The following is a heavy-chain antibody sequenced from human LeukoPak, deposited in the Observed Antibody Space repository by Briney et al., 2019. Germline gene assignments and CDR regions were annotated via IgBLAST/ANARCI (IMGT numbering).Heavy chain of an antibody. Sequence: GGSLRLSCAASGFTFSSYSMNWVRQAPGKGLEWVSSISSSSSYIYYADSVKGRFTISRDNAKNSLYLQMNSLRAEDTAVYYCARNKDNYHYYMDVWGKGTTVTISS. V-gene: IGHV3-21*04. D-gene: IGHD1/OR15-1a*01. CDR3: ARNKDNYHYYMDV. CDR2: ISSSSSYI. CDR1: GFTFSSYS. J-gene: IGHJ6*03.